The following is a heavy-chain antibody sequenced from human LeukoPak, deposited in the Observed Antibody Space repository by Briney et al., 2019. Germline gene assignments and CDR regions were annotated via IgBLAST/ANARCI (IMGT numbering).Heavy chain of an antibody. Sequence: GGSLRLSCAASGFTFSSYGMHWVRQAPGKGLEWVAVISYDGSTKYYADSVKGRFTISRDNSKNTLYLQMNSLGTEDTAVFYCARDLSGKYTFDYWGQGTLVTVSS. J-gene: IGHJ4*02. V-gene: IGHV3-30-3*01. CDR3: ARDLSGKYTFDY. CDR1: GFTFSSYG. CDR2: ISYDGSTK. D-gene: IGHD1-26*01.